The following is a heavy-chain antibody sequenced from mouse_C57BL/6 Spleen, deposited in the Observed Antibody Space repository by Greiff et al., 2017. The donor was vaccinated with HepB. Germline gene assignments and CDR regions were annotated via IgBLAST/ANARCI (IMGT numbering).Heavy chain of an antibody. CDR2: IYPRDGST. CDR1: GYTFTSYD. V-gene: IGHV1-85*01. D-gene: IGHD1-1*01. J-gene: IGHJ3*01. CDR3: ARLYGSSYIWFAY. Sequence: QVQLKQSGPELVKPGASVKLSCKASGYTFTSYDINWVKQRPGQGLEWIGWIYPRDGSTKYNEKFKGKATLTVDTSSSTAYMELHSLTSEDSAVYFCARLYGSSYIWFAYWGQGTLVTVSA.